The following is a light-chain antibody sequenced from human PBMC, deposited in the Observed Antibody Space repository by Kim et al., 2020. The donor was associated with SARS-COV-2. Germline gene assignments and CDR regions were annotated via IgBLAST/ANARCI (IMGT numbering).Light chain of an antibody. J-gene: IGLJ3*02. V-gene: IGLV1-51*01. CDR2: DSN. CDR3: ATWDSNLSAGV. Sequence: GPKVTVSCSGSSSNIGDNYVSWYQQLPGTAPKLLIYDSNKRPSGIPDRFSGSKSGTSAALDITGLQTGDEADYYCATWDSNLSAGVFGGGTKVTVL. CDR1: SSNIGDNY.